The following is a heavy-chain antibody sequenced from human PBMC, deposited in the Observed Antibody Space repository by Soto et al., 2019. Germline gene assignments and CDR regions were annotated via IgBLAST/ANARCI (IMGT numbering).Heavy chain of an antibody. V-gene: IGHV3-30*03. CDR2: ISYEGSSK. Sequence: QVSLVESGGGVVQPGRSLRLSCAASGFTFRNYAMHWVRQAPGKGLEWVAVISYEGSSKYYGDSVKGRFTISRENSKNTRDLKMNLQRVEDTAEYYCARSKGRVVPGAIVPGDLDIWGQGTMVTVSS. D-gene: IGHD2-2*01. J-gene: IGHJ3*02. CDR3: ARSKGRVVPGAIVPGDLDI. CDR1: GFTFRNYA.